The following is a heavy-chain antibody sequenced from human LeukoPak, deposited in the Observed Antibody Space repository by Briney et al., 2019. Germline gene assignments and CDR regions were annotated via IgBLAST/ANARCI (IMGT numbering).Heavy chain of an antibody. CDR1: GFTFSSYG. Sequence: GGSLRLSCAASGFTFSSYGMHWARQAPGKGLEWVAFIRYDGSNKYYAGSVKGRFTISRDNSKNTLYLQMNSLRTEDTAVYYCAKTMSAYYYDSIGFWGQGTLVTVSS. CDR2: IRYDGSNK. CDR3: AKTMSAYYYDSIGF. D-gene: IGHD3-22*01. J-gene: IGHJ4*02. V-gene: IGHV3-30*02.